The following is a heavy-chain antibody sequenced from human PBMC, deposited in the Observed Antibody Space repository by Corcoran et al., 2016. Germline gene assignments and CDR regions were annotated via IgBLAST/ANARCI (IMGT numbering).Heavy chain of an antibody. CDR1: GGSIRSSSYY. CDR3: ARGGGGNTGGPVDY. J-gene: IGHJ4*02. V-gene: IGHV4-39*07. Sequence: QLQLQESGPGLVKPSETLSLTCTVSGGSIRSSSYYWGWIRQPPGKGLEWIGSIYYSGSTYYNPSLKSRVTISVDTSKNQFSLKLSSVTAADTAVYYCARGGGGNTGGPVDYWGQGTLVTVSS. D-gene: IGHD2-15*01. CDR2: IYYSGST.